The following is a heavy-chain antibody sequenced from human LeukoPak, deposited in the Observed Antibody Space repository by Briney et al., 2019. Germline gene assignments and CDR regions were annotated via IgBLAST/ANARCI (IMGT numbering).Heavy chain of an antibody. D-gene: IGHD2-21*01. V-gene: IGHV5-51*01. CDR3: ARAIFAHTNYYFDY. Sequence: GESLQISCKGSGYSFTSYWICWVRQMPGKGLEWMGIIYPGDSDTRYSPSFQGQVTISADKSISTAYLQWSSLKASDTAMYYCARAIFAHTNYYFDYWGQGTLVTVSS. J-gene: IGHJ4*02. CDR2: IYPGDSDT. CDR1: GYSFTSYW.